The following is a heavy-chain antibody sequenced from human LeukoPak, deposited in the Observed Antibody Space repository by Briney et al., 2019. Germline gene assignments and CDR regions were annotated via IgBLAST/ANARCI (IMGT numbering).Heavy chain of an antibody. J-gene: IGHJ4*02. V-gene: IGHV1-69*05. CDR3: ARQGSSGWWVFGY. CDR2: IIPIFGTA. D-gene: IGHD6-19*01. Sequence: SVKVPCKASGGTFSSYAISWVRQAPGQGLEWMGGIIPIFGTANYAQKFQGRVTITTDESTSTAYMELSSLRSEDTAVYYCARQGSSGWWVFGYWGQGTLVTVSS. CDR1: GGTFSSYA.